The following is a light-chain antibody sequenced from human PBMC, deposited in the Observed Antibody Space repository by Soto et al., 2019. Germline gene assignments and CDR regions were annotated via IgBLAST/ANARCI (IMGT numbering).Light chain of an antibody. V-gene: IGLV2-23*01. CDR1: SSDVGGYSL. CDR3: SSSAGGGTWV. CDR2: EDN. Sequence: QSALTQPASVSGSPGQSITISCSGTSSDVGGYSLVSWYQQYPGKAPELIIYEDNRRPSGVSNRFSASKSGNTASLTISGLQAEDEGDYYCSSSAGGGTWVFGGGTKLTVL. J-gene: IGLJ3*02.